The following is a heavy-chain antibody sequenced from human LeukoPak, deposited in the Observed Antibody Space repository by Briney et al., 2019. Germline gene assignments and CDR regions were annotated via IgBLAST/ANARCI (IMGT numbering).Heavy chain of an antibody. D-gene: IGHD6-13*01. CDR1: GGSLGSSSYY. Sequence: SETLSLTCTVSGGSLGSSSYYWGWLRQPPGKGLEWIGSIYYSGSTYYNPSLKSRVTISVDTSKNQFSLKLSSVTAADTAVYYCARDLQPPLENWFDPWGQGTLVTVSS. V-gene: IGHV4-39*07. CDR2: IYYSGST. J-gene: IGHJ5*02. CDR3: ARDLQPPLENWFDP.